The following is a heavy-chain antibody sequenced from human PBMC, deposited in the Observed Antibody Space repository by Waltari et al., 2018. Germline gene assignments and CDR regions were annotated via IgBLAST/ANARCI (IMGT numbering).Heavy chain of an antibody. CDR1: GYTFTSYA. J-gene: IGHJ3*02. CDR3: ARAGGCSGGSCYSIDAFDI. CDR2: INAGNGNT. Sequence: QVQLVQSGAEVKKPGASVKVSCKASGYTFTSYAMHWVCQAPGQRLEWMGWINAGNGNTKYSPKFQGRVTITRDTSASTAYMELSSLRSEDTAVYYCARAGGCSGGSCYSIDAFDIWGQGTMVTVSS. D-gene: IGHD2-15*01. V-gene: IGHV1-3*01.